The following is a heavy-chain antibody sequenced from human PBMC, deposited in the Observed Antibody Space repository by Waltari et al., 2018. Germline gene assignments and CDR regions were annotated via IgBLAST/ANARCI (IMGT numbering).Heavy chain of an antibody. Sequence: QVQVQQWGAGLVKPSETLSLTCAVYGGSFSGYYWSCLRQPPGKALEWIGEIDHSGVTNYNPSLTSRATISVETSRNQLSLKLTSVTAADTAIYYCALSRYGLASPKFDPWGQGTLVTVSS. CDR1: GGSFSGYY. CDR3: ALSRYGLASPKFDP. V-gene: IGHV4-34*02. CDR2: IDHSGVT. D-gene: IGHD4-17*01. J-gene: IGHJ5*02.